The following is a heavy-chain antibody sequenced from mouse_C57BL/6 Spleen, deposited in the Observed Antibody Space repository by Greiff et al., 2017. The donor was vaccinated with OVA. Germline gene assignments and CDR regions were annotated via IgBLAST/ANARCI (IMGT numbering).Heavy chain of an antibody. CDR1: GYTFTLYT. J-gene: IGHJ2*01. D-gene: IGHD3-3*01. V-gene: IGHV1-4*01. CDR2: IYPISGYT. CDR3: ARGQDQEVDD. Sequence: QVPLQQSGADLASPGASVPLSCKASGYTFTLYTMHWVKQRPGQGLAWICSIYPISGYTKYNQKFKDKATLTADKSASTAYMELSSLTSEDSAVYYCARGQDQEVDDRGKGITLT.